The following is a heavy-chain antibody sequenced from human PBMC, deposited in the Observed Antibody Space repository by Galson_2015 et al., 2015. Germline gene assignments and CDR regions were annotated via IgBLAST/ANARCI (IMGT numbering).Heavy chain of an antibody. CDR2: IYYSGST. J-gene: IGHJ4*02. CDR3: ARDSRLWFGEPAFDY. D-gene: IGHD3-10*01. V-gene: IGHV4-31*02. Sequence: WIRQHPGKGLEWIGYIYYSGSTYYNPSLKSRVTISVDTSKNQFSLKLSSVTAADTAVYYCARDSRLWFGEPAFDYWGQGTLVTVSS.